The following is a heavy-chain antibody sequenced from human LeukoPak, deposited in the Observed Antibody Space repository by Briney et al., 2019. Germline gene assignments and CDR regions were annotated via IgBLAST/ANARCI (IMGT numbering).Heavy chain of an antibody. CDR3: AKEIYGDSTGGRFQQ. CDR2: INPSGGST. CDR1: GYTFTSYY. V-gene: IGHV1-46*01. D-gene: IGHD4-17*01. Sequence: ASVKVSCKASGYTFTSYYMHWVRQAPGQGLEWMGIINPSGGSTTYAQKFQGRVTMTRDTSTRTVYMELSSLRSEDTAVYYCAKEIYGDSTGGRFQQWGQGTLVTVSS. J-gene: IGHJ1*01.